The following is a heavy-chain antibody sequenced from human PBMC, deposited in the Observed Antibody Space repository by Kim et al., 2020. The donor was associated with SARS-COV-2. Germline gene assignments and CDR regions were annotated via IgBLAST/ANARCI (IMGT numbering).Heavy chain of an antibody. D-gene: IGHD6-19*01. CDR2: ISYDGSNK. CDR3: ARGWAKFNIAVAGCLVY. J-gene: IGHJ4*02. Sequence: GGSLRLSCAASGFTFSSYAMHWVRQAPGKGLEWVAVISYDGSNKYYADSVKGRFTISRDNSKNTLYLQMNSLRAEDTAVYYCARGWAKFNIAVAGCLVYWGQGTLVTVSS. CDR1: GFTFSSYA. V-gene: IGHV3-30-3*01.